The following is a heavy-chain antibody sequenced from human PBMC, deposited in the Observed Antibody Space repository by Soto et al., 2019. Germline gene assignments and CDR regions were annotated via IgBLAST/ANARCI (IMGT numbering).Heavy chain of an antibody. CDR2: IDPSDSYI. V-gene: IGHV5-10-1*01. CDR3: ARHGWIATAGKGRGNWFDP. CDR1: GYSFTSYW. J-gene: IGHJ5*02. Sequence: PGESLKISCKGSGYSFTSYWISWVRQMPGKGLEWMGRIDPSDSYINYSPSFQGHVTISVDKSISTAYLEWSSLKASDTAMYYCARHGWIATAGKGRGNWFDPWGQGTLVTVSS. D-gene: IGHD6-13*01.